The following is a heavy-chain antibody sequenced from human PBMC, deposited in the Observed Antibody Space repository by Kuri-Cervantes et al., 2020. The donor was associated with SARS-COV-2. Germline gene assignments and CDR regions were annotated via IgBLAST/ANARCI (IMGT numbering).Heavy chain of an antibody. CDR1: GCTFSSYE. CDR3: APRGEGSGFDY. Sequence: GGSLRLSCAASGCTFSSYEMNWVRQAPGKGLEWVSYISSSGSTIYYADSVKGRFTISRDNAKNSLFLQMNSLRAEDTAVYYCAPRGEGSGFDYWGQGTLVTVSS. CDR2: ISSSGSTI. J-gene: IGHJ4*02. D-gene: IGHD3-16*01. V-gene: IGHV3-48*03.